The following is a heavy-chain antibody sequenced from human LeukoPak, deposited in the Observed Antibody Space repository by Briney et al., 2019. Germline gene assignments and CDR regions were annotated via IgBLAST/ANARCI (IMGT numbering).Heavy chain of an antibody. D-gene: IGHD3-16*01. Sequence: GGSLRLSCAASGFTFSSYAMSWVRQAPGKGLEWVAFIRNDGSIIYNADSVKGRFTISRDNSKNTLYLQMNSLRADDTAVYYCAKDTPLCYFDYWGQGTLVTVSS. V-gene: IGHV3-30*02. CDR1: GFTFSSYA. CDR3: AKDTPLCYFDY. J-gene: IGHJ4*02. CDR2: IRNDGSII.